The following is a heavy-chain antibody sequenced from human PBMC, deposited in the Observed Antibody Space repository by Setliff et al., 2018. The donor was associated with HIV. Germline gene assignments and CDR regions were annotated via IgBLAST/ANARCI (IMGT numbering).Heavy chain of an antibody. CDR1: GFTFDRFW. J-gene: IGHJ4*02. V-gene: IGHV3-74*01. CDR2: VNRDGSST. CDR3: VKGGNGWYEFDH. D-gene: IGHD6-19*01. Sequence: PGGSLRLSCAASGFTFDRFWMHWVRQAPGKGLVWVSRVNRDGSSTTYADSVKDRFTISRDNAKNTLYLQMNSLRAEDTGVYYCVKGGNGWYEFDHWGQGTLVTVSS.